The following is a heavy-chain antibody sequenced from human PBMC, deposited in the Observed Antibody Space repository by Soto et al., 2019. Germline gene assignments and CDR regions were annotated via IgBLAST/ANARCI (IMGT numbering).Heavy chain of an antibody. V-gene: IGHV4-39*01. Sequence: SETLSLTCTVSGGSISSSSYYWGWIRQPPGKGLEWIGSIYYSGSTYYNPSLKSRVTISVDTSKNQFSLKLSSVTAADTAVYYCARQLYYDILTGYYIGRGFDYWGQGTLVTVSS. CDR1: GGSISSSSYY. CDR3: ARQLYYDILTGYYIGRGFDY. J-gene: IGHJ4*02. D-gene: IGHD3-9*01. CDR2: IYYSGST.